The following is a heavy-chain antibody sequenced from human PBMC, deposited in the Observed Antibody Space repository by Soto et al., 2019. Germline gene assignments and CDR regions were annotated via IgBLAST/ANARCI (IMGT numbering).Heavy chain of an antibody. V-gene: IGHV3-33*01. CDR3: ARTFSSTAAGNDY. CDR2: IWYDGSNK. J-gene: IGHJ4*02. Sequence: GGSLRLSCAASGFTFSSYGMHWVRQAPGKGLEWVAVIWYDGSNKYYADSVKGRFTISRDNSKNTLYLQMNSLRAEDTAVYYCARTFSSTAAGNDYCGQGTLVTVSS. CDR1: GFTFSSYG. D-gene: IGHD6-13*01.